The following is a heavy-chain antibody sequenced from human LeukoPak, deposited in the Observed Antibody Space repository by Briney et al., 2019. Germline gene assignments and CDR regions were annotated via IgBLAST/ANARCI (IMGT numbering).Heavy chain of an antibody. CDR1: GLSFSGSA. V-gene: IGHV3-73*01. Sequence: GGSLRLSCAASGLSFSGSAVYWVRQASGKGLEWIGRIRSKADTYATLYAASMKGRFTIFRDDSKNTAYLQMNSLETEDTAVYYCTLASAGQDVFDIWGQGTMVTVSS. D-gene: IGHD6-13*01. CDR3: TLASAGQDVFDI. J-gene: IGHJ3*02. CDR2: IRSKADTYAT.